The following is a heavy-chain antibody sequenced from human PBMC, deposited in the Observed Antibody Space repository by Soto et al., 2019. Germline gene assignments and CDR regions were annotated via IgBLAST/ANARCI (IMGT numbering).Heavy chain of an antibody. CDR2: ISAYNGNT. CDR3: ARDRGHHYDISGSYSAPSDY. J-gene: IGHJ4*02. Sequence: QVQLVQTGADVKKPGASVRVSCKASGYSWTTYDFNWVRQAPGQGLEWMGWISAYNGNTNYAQKLQGRVTMTTDTSTSTAYMDLRRLTSDDTAVYYCARDRGHHYDISGSYSAPSDYWGQGTLISVSS. D-gene: IGHD3-22*01. CDR1: GYSWTTYD. V-gene: IGHV1-18*01.